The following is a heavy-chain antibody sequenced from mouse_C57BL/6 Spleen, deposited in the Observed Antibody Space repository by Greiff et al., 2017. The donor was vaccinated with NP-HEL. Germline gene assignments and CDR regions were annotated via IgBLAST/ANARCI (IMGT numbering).Heavy chain of an antibody. CDR2: IDPANGNT. CDR3: ASISYYGSSYDAMDY. V-gene: IGHV14-3*01. Sequence: EVQLVESVAELVRPGASVKLSCTASGFNIKNTYMHWVKQRPEQGLEWIGRIDPANGNTKYAPKFQGKATITADTSSNTAYLQLSSLTSEDTAIYYCASISYYGSSYDAMDYWGQGTSVTVSS. CDR1: GFNIKNTY. J-gene: IGHJ4*01. D-gene: IGHD1-1*01.